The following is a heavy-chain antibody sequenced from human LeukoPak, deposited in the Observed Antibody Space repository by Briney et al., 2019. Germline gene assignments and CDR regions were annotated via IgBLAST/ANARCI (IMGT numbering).Heavy chain of an antibody. V-gene: IGHV1-18*01. CDR2: ISAYNGNT. J-gene: IGHJ5*02. CDR3: ARDDSKQWLEKNWFDP. D-gene: IGHD6-19*01. CDR1: GYTFTSYG. Sequence: AASVKVSCKASGYTFTSYGISWVRQAPGQGLEWMGWISAYNGNTNYAQKLQGRVTMTTDTSTSTAYMELRSLRSDDTAVYYCARDDSKQWLEKNWFDPWGQGALVTVSS.